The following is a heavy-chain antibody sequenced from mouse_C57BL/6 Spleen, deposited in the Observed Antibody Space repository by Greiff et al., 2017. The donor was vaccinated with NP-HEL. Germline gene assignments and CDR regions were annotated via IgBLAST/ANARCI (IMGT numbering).Heavy chain of an antibody. CDR2: INPSSGYT. Sequence: VQLQQSGAELAKPGASVKLSCKASGYTFTSYWMHWVKQRPGQGLEWIGYINPSSGYTKYNQKFKDKATLTADKSSSTAYMQLSSLPSEDSAVYYCAIYYGLLYYAMDYWGQGTSVTVSS. CDR1: GYTFTSYW. D-gene: IGHD2-1*01. CDR3: AIYYGLLYYAMDY. J-gene: IGHJ4*01. V-gene: IGHV1-7*01.